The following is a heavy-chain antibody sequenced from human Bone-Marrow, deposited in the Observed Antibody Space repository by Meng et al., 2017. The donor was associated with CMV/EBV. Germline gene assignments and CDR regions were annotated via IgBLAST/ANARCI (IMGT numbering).Heavy chain of an antibody. J-gene: IGHJ4*02. CDR2: IGTAGDT. D-gene: IGHD3-16*02. CDR3: AREAGDRYYFDY. Sequence: SCEASGFTFIRYAMHWVRQATGKRLEWVSVIGTAGDTYYPGSVKGRFTISRDNAKNSLYLQMNSLRAGDTAVYYCAREAGDRYYFDYWGQGTLVTVSS. V-gene: IGHV3-13*01. CDR1: GFTFIRYA.